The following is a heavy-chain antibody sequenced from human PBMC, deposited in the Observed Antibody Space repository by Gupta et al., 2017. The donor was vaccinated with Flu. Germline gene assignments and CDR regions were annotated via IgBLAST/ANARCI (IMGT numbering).Heavy chain of an antibody. CDR2: ISSSSSYI. J-gene: IGHJ6*02. D-gene: IGHD3-10*01. CDR1: GFTFSSYS. CDR3: ARDPVPFSGSPLDYYGMDV. V-gene: IGHV3-21*01. Sequence: EVQLVESGGGLAKPGGSLRLSCAASGFTFSSYSMNWVRQAPGKGLEWVSSISSSSSYIYYADSVKGRFTISRDNAKNSLFLQMNSLRAEDTAVYYCARDPVPFSGSPLDYYGMDVWGQGTTVTVSS.